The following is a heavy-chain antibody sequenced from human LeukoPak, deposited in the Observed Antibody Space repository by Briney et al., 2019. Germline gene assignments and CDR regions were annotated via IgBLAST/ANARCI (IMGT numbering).Heavy chain of an antibody. Sequence: GESLKISCKASGYSFSSFCIAWVRQMPGKGLEWMGIIYPGDSVTRYSPSFQGQVTISADKSITTAYLQWSSLKASDTAIYYCARHGYYDFWSGQNWFDPWGQGPLVTVSS. J-gene: IGHJ5*02. V-gene: IGHV5-51*01. CDR1: GYSFSSFC. CDR2: IYPGDSVT. CDR3: ARHGYYDFWSGQNWFDP. D-gene: IGHD3-3*01.